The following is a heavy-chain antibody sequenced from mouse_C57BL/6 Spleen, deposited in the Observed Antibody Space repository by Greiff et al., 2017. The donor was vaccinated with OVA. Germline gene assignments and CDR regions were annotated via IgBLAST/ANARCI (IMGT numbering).Heavy chain of an antibody. D-gene: IGHD3-2*02. J-gene: IGHJ2*01. Sequence: VQLQQSGAELVRPGASVTLSCKASGYTFTDYEMHWVKQTPVHGLEWIGAIDPETGGTAYNQKSKGKAILTADKSSSTAYMELRSLTSEDSAVYYCTRSPQLRLLDYWGQGTTLTVSS. V-gene: IGHV1-15*01. CDR3: TRSPQLRLLDY. CDR2: IDPETGGT. CDR1: GYTFTDYE.